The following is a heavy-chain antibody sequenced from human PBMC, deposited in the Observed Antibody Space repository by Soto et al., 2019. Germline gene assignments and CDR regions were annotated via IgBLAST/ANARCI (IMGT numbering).Heavy chain of an antibody. CDR1: GYTFTNYY. D-gene: IGHD5-12*01. Sequence: QVQLVQSGAEVKKPGASVKVSCKASGYTFTNYYMHWVRQAPGQGVEWMGVINPSCGSISDAQKYQGCLTVTGDTSLSTVYIALSSARSEDTALYYCARDYENIIAPCGLQDWGKGTLVTVSS. J-gene: IGHJ1*01. V-gene: IGHV1-46*01. CDR3: ARDYENIIAPCGLQD. CDR2: INPSCGSI.